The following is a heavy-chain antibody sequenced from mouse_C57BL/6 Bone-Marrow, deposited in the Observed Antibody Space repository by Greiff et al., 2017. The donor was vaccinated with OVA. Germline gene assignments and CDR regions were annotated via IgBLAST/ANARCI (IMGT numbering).Heavy chain of an antibody. CDR3: AIYYSNYRYYFDY. V-gene: IGHV5-9*01. J-gene: IGHJ2*01. CDR1: GFTFSSYT. D-gene: IGHD2-5*01. CDR2: ISGGGGNT. Sequence: DVMLVESGGGLVKPGGSLKLSCAASGFTFSSYTMSWVRQTPEKRLEWVATISGGGGNTYYPDSVKGRFTISRDNAKNTLYLQMSSLRSEDTALYYCAIYYSNYRYYFDYWGQGTTLTVSS.